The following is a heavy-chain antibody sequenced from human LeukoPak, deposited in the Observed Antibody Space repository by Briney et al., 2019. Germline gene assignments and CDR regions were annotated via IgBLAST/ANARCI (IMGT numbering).Heavy chain of an antibody. CDR2: ISGSGGST. Sequence: GGSLRLSCAASGFTFSSYAMSWVRQAPGKGLEWVSAISGSGGSTYYADSVKGRFTISRDNSKNTVYLYMNSLRADDTAVYYCATYRRGPSYYLDYWGQGTPVTVS. V-gene: IGHV3-23*01. J-gene: IGHJ4*02. CDR1: GFTFSSYA. CDR3: ATYRRGPSYYLDY. D-gene: IGHD3-16*02.